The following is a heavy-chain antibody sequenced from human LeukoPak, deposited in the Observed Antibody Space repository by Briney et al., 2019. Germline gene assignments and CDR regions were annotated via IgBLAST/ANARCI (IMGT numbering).Heavy chain of an antibody. J-gene: IGHJ3*02. CDR3: ASLESSSWYYI. CDR2: INHSGST. Sequence: SETLSLTCAVSGGSFSGYYWSWIRQPPGKGLEWIGEINHSGSTNYNPSLKSRVTISVDTSKNQFSLKLSSVTAADTAVYYCASLESSSWYYIWGQGTMVTVSS. V-gene: IGHV4-34*01. CDR1: GGSFSGYY. D-gene: IGHD6-13*01.